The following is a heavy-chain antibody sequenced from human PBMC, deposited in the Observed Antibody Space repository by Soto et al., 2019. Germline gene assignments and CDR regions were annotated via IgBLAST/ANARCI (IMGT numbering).Heavy chain of an antibody. CDR3: AKFAPIPKMRVVILVFPAPRIHFDF. V-gene: IGHV3-23*01. D-gene: IGHD3-22*01. CDR2: ISGSGGST. Sequence: GGSLGLSCAASGFTFSSYAMSWVRQAPGKGLEWVSAISGSGGSTYYADSVKGRFTISRDNSKNTLYLQMNSLRAEDTAVYYCAKFAPIPKMRVVILVFPAPRIHFDFRAQRTPVPVSS. CDR1: GFTFSSYA. J-gene: IGHJ4*02.